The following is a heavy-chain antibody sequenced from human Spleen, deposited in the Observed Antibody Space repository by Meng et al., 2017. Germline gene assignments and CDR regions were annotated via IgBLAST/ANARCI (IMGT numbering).Heavy chain of an antibody. J-gene: IGHJ4*02. V-gene: IGHV2-70*04. D-gene: IGHD3-22*01. Sequence: SGPTLVKPTQTLTLTCTFSGFSLSTSQMRVSWIRQPPGKALEWLARIDWDGGKFYRTSLRTRLTISKDTSKNQVVLTMTNMDPVDTATYYCARTYDNSGYSLVYFDYWGQGTLVTVSS. CDR2: IDWDGGK. CDR1: GFSLSTSQMR. CDR3: ARTYDNSGYSLVYFDY.